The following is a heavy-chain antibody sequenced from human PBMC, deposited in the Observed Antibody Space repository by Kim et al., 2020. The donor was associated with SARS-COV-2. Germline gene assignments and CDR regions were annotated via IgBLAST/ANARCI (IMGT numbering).Heavy chain of an antibody. CDR1: GYSISSSNW. V-gene: IGHV4-28*01. Sequence: SETLSLTCAVSGYSISSSNWWGWFRQPPGKGLEWIGYIYYTGSTYYNPSLESRVTMSVDTSKNQFSLKLSSVTAVDTAVYYCARSGHNSGYYYVDAFDIWGQGTMVTVSS. D-gene: IGHD3-22*01. J-gene: IGHJ3*02. CDR3: ARSGHNSGYYYVDAFDI. CDR2: IYYTGST.